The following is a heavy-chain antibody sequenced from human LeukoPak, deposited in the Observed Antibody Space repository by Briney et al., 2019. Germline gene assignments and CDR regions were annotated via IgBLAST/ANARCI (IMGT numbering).Heavy chain of an antibody. CDR3: AKVLGYCSSTSCYHSGYDDY. Sequence: GGSLRLSCAASGFTFSSYGMHWVRQAPGKGLEWVAFIRYDGSNKYYADSVKGRFTISRDNSKNTLYLQMNSLRAEDTAVYYCAKVLGYCSSTSCYHSGYDDYWGQGTLVTVSS. J-gene: IGHJ4*02. CDR1: GFTFSSYG. V-gene: IGHV3-30*02. D-gene: IGHD2-2*01. CDR2: IRYDGSNK.